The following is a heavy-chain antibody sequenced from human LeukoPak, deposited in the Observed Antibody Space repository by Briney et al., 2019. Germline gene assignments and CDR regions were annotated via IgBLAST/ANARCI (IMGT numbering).Heavy chain of an antibody. CDR1: GGSISSGGHY. V-gene: IGHV4-31*03. D-gene: IGHD3-10*01. CDR2: IYHSGTT. J-gene: IGHJ4*02. CDR3: ARSNYCSGSYHNN. Sequence: SETLSLTCSVSGGSISSGGHYWGWIRQRPGKGLEWIGYIYHSGTTYYNPSLQSRITISVDTSKNQFSLKLSSVTAADTAVYYCARSNYCSGSYHNNWGQGTLVTVSS.